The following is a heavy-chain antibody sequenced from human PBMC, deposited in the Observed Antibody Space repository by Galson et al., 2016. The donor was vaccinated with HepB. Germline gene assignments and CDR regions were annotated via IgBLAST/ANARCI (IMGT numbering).Heavy chain of an antibody. Sequence: SVKVSCKASGYTFTSYGISWVRQAPGQGLEWMGWISAYLGNTNYAQKLQGRVTMTTVTSTSTAYMELRSLRSDDTAVYYCARIQKSHYDFWSGYFYFYGMDVWGQGTTVTVSS. CDR1: GYTFTSYG. V-gene: IGHV1-18*01. CDR3: ARIQKSHYDFWSGYFYFYGMDV. CDR2: ISAYLGNT. J-gene: IGHJ6*02. D-gene: IGHD3-3*01.